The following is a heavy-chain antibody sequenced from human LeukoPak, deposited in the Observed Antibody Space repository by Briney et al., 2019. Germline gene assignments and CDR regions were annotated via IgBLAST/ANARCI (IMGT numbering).Heavy chain of an antibody. D-gene: IGHD2-15*01. CDR2: VYYTGST. V-gene: IGHV4-59*08. CDR3: ARHIVVVLAAQDAFDI. Sequence: SETLSLTCTVSGGPIRDYYWSWIRQPPGKGLEWIGYVYYTGSTNYNPSLKSRLTISVDMSKNQFSLKLSSVTAADTAVYYWARHIVVVLAAQDAFDIWGQGTMVTVSS. CDR1: GGPIRDYY. J-gene: IGHJ3*02.